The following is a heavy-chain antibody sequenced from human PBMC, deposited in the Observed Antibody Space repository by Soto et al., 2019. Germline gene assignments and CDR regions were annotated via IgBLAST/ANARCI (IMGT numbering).Heavy chain of an antibody. V-gene: IGHV3-74*01. CDR2: INSDGNST. CDR3: AKLGVTTPFDD. D-gene: IGHD3-22*01. CDR1: GFTFSKNW. J-gene: IGHJ4*02. Sequence: EVQLVESGGGLVQPGGSLRLSCVTSGFTFSKNWMHWVRQAPGKGLVWVSRINSDGNSTSYADSVKGRFTISRDNAKNTLYLQMNSLRAEDTALYYCAKLGVTTPFDDWGQGTLVTVSS.